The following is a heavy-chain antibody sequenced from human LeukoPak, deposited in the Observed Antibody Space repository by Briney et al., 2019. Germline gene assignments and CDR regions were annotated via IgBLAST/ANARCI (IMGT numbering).Heavy chain of an antibody. CDR3: AKELSSDYYYDSSGYLDY. D-gene: IGHD3-22*01. V-gene: IGHV3-30*18. Sequence: GGSLRLSCVASGFTFSSYGMHWVRQAPGKGLEWVAVISYDGSNKYYADSVKGRFTISRDNSKNTLYLQMNSLRAEDTAVYYCAKELSSDYYYDSSGYLDYWGQGTLVTVSS. J-gene: IGHJ4*02. CDR2: ISYDGSNK. CDR1: GFTFSSYG.